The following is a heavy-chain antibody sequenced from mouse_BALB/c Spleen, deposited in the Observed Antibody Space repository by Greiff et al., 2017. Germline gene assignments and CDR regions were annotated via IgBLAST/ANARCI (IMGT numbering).Heavy chain of an antibody. V-gene: IGHV14-3*02. CDR3: ARGDYGYAY. J-gene: IGHJ3*01. D-gene: IGHD1-2*01. Sequence: VQLQQSGAELVKPGASVKLSCTASGFNINDSYMHWVKQRPEQGLEWIGRIDPANGNTKYDPKFQGKATITADTSSNTAYLQLSSLTSEDAAVYSSARGDYGYAYWGQGTLVTVSA. CDR1: GFNINDSY. CDR2: IDPANGNT.